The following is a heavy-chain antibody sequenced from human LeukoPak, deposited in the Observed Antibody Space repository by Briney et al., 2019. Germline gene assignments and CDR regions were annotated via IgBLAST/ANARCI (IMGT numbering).Heavy chain of an antibody. V-gene: IGHV3-20*04. CDR3: ARAKVSSGWYEILDY. J-gene: IGHJ4*02. D-gene: IGHD6-19*01. CDR2: INWNGGST. Sequence: GGSLRLSCAASGFTFDDYGMSWVRQAPGKGLEWVSGINWNGGSTGYADSVKGRFTISRDNAKNSLYLQMNSLRAEDTALYYCARAKVSSGWYEILDYWGQGTLVTGSS. CDR1: GFTFDDYG.